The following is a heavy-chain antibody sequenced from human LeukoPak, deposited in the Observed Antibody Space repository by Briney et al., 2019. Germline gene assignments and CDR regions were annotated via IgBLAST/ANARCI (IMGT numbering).Heavy chain of an antibody. Sequence: ASVKVSCKASGYTFTGYYMHWVRQAPGQGLEWMGWINPNSGGTNYAQKFQGRVTMTRDTSISTAYMELSRLRSDDTAVYYCASAVFPTPRAVAGTRAFDIWGQGTMVTVSS. J-gene: IGHJ3*02. CDR1: GYTFTGYY. D-gene: IGHD6-19*01. CDR2: INPNSGGT. CDR3: ASAVFPTPRAVAGTRAFDI. V-gene: IGHV1-2*02.